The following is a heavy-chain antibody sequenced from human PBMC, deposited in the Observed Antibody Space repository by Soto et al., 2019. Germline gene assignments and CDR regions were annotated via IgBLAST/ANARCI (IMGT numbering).Heavy chain of an antibody. V-gene: IGHV4-59*01. Sequence: SETLSLTCTISGGSISVYYWSWIRQPPGQALELIGYIYDSGSPYYNPSLRSRVIISADTSKNQISLKLTSATAADTAVYYCARGVGSSPPRYWGRGTLVTVSS. CDR3: ARGVGSSPPRY. J-gene: IGHJ4*02. D-gene: IGHD1-26*01. CDR1: GGSISVYY. CDR2: IYDSGSP.